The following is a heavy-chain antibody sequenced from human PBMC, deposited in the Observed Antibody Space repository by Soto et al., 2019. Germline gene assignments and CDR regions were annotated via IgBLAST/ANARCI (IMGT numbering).Heavy chain of an antibody. V-gene: IGHV3-33*01. CDR3: ARPVNGVEGAATFFDY. D-gene: IGHD1-26*01. J-gene: IGHJ4*02. CDR1: GFTFSSYG. Sequence: PGGSLRLSCAASGFTFSSYGMHWVRQAPGKGLEWVAVIWYDGSNKYYADSVKGRFTISRDNSKNTLYLQMNSLRAEDTAVYYCARPVNGVEGAATFFDYWGQGTMGTVSS. CDR2: IWYDGSNK.